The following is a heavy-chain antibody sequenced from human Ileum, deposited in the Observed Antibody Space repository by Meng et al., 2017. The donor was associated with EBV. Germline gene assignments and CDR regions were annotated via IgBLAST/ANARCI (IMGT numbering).Heavy chain of an antibody. CDR1: GNSISNEHW. V-gene: IGHV4-4*02. CDR3: ASNGAFSLDH. CDR2: IHHTRGP. Sequence: QVRLQESGPGLVGPSGTLSLNCGVSGNSISNEHWWSWVRQSPGKGLEWIGEIHHTRGPNYNPSLKSRVIISVDKSNNHFSLRLSAVTAADTAVYYCASNGAFSLDHWGQGTLVTVSS. D-gene: IGHD2-8*01. J-gene: IGHJ4*02.